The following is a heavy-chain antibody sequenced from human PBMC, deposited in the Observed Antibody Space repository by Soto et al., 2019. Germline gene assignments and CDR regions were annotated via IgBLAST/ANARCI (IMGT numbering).Heavy chain of an antibody. CDR1: GGTFSSYA. J-gene: IGHJ6*02. CDR3: ARDRERFLEWLFGRDYYYYGMDV. CDR2: IIPIFGTA. V-gene: IGHV1-69*13. Sequence: VASVKVSCKASGGTFSSYAISWVRQAPGQGLEWMGGIIPIFGTANYAQKFQGRVTITADESTSTAYMELSSLRSEDTAVYYCARDRERFLEWLFGRDYYYYGMDVWGQGTTVTVSS. D-gene: IGHD3-3*01.